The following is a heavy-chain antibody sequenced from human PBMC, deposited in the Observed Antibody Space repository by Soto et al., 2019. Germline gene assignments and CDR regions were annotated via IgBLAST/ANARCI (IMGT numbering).Heavy chain of an antibody. CDR1: GFSLSTDGVG. Sequence: QITLKESGPALVNPTQTLTLTCTFSGFSLSTDGVGVGWIRQPPGKALEWVALIYWNDDKRYSPSLRYRLTITKDTSKNQVVLTMTDVDPMDTATYYCAHRLKTTGYYADWGQGTLVTVSS. CDR3: AHRLKTTGYYAD. J-gene: IGHJ4*02. V-gene: IGHV2-5*01. CDR2: IYWNDDK. D-gene: IGHD1-26*01.